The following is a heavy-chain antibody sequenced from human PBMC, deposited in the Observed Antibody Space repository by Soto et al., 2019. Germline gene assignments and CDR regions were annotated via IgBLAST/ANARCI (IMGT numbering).Heavy chain of an antibody. CDR2: IGWNSGDI. Sequence: EVQLVESGGGLVQPGRSLRLSCTASGFSFGDYAMHWVRQAPGKGLEWVSGIGWNSGDIGYADSVRGRFTVSRDNSKNSLYLQMNSLRPEDTALYYCVKDKYSSTWYYFHYWGQGTPVTVSS. CDR1: GFSFGDYA. CDR3: VKDKYSSTWYYFHY. D-gene: IGHD6-13*01. V-gene: IGHV3-9*01. J-gene: IGHJ4*02.